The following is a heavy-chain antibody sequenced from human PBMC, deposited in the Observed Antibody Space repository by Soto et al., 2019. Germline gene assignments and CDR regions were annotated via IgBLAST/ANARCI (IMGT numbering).Heavy chain of an antibody. CDR1: GFTFDDYG. J-gene: IGHJ4*02. Sequence: GGSLRLSCAASGFTFDDYGMSWVRQAPGKGLEWVSGISGSGDSTYYADSVKGRFTISRDNSKNTLYLQMNSLRAEDTAVYYCARDRRKGLQSSYYFDYWGQGALVTVSS. V-gene: IGHV3-23*01. CDR3: ARDRRKGLQSSYYFDY. CDR2: ISGSGDST. D-gene: IGHD5-18*01.